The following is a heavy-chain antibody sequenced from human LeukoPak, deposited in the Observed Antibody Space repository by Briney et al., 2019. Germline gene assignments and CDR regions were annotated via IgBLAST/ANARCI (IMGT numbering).Heavy chain of an antibody. CDR1: GFTFSSYA. Sequence: GGSLRLSCAASGFTFSSYAMSWVRQAPGKGREWASVISSGGSTGYVDSVKGRLAISRDYSKNTLYLQMDSLRAEDSAVYYCAKGNSSSGTYNAPFDYGGRGTRVTVS. CDR3: AKGNSSSGTYNAPFDY. D-gene: IGHD3-10*01. J-gene: IGHJ4*02. CDR2: ISSGGST. V-gene: IGHV3-23*01.